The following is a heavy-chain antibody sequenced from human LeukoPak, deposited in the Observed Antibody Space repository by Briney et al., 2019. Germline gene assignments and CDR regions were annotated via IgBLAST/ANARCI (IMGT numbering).Heavy chain of an antibody. Sequence: GGSLRLSCAASGFIFSSYSMNWVRQAPGKGLEWVSYISSSGSTIYYADSVKGRFTISRDNAKNSLYLQMNSLRAEDTAVYYCAELGVTMIGGVWGKGTTVTISS. CDR3: AELGVTMIGGV. CDR1: GFIFSSYS. V-gene: IGHV3-48*04. D-gene: IGHD3-10*02. J-gene: IGHJ6*04. CDR2: ISSSGSTI.